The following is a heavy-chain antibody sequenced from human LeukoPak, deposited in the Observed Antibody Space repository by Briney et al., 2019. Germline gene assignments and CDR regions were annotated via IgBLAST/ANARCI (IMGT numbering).Heavy chain of an antibody. Sequence: GGSLRLSCAAPGFTVSSNYMSWVRQAPGKGLEWVSVIYSGGSTYYADSVKGRFTISRDNSKNTLYLQMNSLRAEDTAVYYCARESGLFSPFDYWGQGTLVTVSS. CDR1: GFTVSSNY. CDR2: IYSGGST. CDR3: ARESGLFSPFDY. D-gene: IGHD2-21*01. J-gene: IGHJ4*02. V-gene: IGHV3-66*01.